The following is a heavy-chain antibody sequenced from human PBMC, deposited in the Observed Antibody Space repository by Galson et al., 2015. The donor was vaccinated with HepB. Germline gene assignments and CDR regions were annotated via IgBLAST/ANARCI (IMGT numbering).Heavy chain of an antibody. CDR3: AXADSPXDYGDYGGAFDI. Sequence: SVKVSCKASGXXXXXYYXXXVRQAXXXGLEWMGIINPSGGSTSYAQKFXXXVTMTRDTSTSTVYMELSSLRSEDTXXXYCAXADSPXDYGDYGGAFDIWGQGTXVXVSS. J-gene: IGHJ3*02. V-gene: IGHV1-46*03. D-gene: IGHD4-17*01. CDR1: GXXXXXYY. CDR2: INPSGGST.